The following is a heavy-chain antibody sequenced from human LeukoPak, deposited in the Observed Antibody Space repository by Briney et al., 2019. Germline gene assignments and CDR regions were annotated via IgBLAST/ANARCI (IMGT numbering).Heavy chain of an antibody. CDR3: ARVQMVRGVIGWFDP. V-gene: IGHV1-2*02. CDR2: IDPNSGGT. J-gene: IGHJ5*02. D-gene: IGHD3-10*01. Sequence: ASVKVSCKASGYTFTSYGISWVRQAPGQGLEWMGWIDPNSGGTNYAQKFQGRVTMTRDTSISTAYMELSRLRSDDTAVYYCARVQMVRGVIGWFDPWGQGTLVTVSS. CDR1: GYTFTSYG.